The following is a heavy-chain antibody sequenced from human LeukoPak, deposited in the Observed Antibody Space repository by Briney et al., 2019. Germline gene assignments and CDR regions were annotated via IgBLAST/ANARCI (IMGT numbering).Heavy chain of an antibody. J-gene: IGHJ4*02. CDR1: GFTFSGYG. D-gene: IGHD5-18*01. CDR2: IWYDGNNK. V-gene: IGHV3-33*06. Sequence: GGSLRLSCAASGFTFSGYGMHWVRLAPDKGLEWVAVIWYDGNNKYYADSVKGRFTISRDNSKNTLYLQMNSLRAEGTAVYYCAKDWGYTTMVSYYFDYWGQGALVTVSS. CDR3: AKDWGYTTMVSYYFDY.